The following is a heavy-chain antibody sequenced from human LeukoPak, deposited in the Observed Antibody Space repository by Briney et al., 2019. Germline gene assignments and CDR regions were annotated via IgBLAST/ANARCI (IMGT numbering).Heavy chain of an antibody. J-gene: IGHJ6*03. CDR2: IYSSGST. CDR3: ARVFDSGSQAYFYYMDV. D-gene: IGHD3-10*01. Sequence: PSETLSLTCTVSGGSISSYYWSWIRQPPGKGLEWIGYIYSSGSTNYNPSLKSRVTMSVDTSKNQFSLKVSPVTAADTAVYYCARVFDSGSQAYFYYMDVWGKGTTVTIFS. CDR1: GGSISSYY. V-gene: IGHV4-59*01.